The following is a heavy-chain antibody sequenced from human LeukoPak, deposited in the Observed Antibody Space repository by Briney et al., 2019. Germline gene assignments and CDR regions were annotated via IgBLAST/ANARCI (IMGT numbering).Heavy chain of an antibody. J-gene: IGHJ4*02. D-gene: IGHD3-16*01. Sequence: GGSLRLSCEASGFTFRSYGMHWVRQAPGKGLEWVAFIRFDGTEQNYAASVKGRFTISRDNFRNTLYLQMNRLNIEDTAVYYCAKDHNGGSDYWGRGTLVTVSS. V-gene: IGHV3-30*02. CDR2: IRFDGTEQ. CDR3: AKDHNGGSDY. CDR1: GFTFRSYG.